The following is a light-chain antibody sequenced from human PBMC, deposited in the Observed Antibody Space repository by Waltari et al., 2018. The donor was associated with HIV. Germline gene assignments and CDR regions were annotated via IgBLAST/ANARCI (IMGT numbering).Light chain of an antibody. CDR1: TSNIGSNY. CDR2: MND. Sequence: SVVTPPPPASGPPGQNFTTSCSGGTSNIGSNYVYCYQHPPGTPPKLLIYMNDEQPSGVPDRISGSKSGTPASLAISGLRSEDEADYYCASWDDSLGGYWIFGGGTNLTVL. V-gene: IGLV1-47*01. J-gene: IGLJ2*01. CDR3: ASWDDSLGGYWI.